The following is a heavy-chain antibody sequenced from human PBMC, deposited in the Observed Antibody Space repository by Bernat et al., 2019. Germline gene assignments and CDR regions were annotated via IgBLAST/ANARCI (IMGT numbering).Heavy chain of an antibody. J-gene: IGHJ5*02. Sequence: EVQLVQSGAAVKKPGESLKISCKASGYSFTNYWLGWVRQMPGKGLEWMGIIYPGDSETRYSPSFQGQVTISADTSISTAYLQWSSLKASDTAMYYCAGRYCSGGTCPNNWFDPWGQGTLVTVSS. D-gene: IGHD2-15*01. CDR1: GYSFTNYW. CDR2: IYPGDSET. CDR3: AGRYCSGGTCPNNWFDP. V-gene: IGHV5-51*01.